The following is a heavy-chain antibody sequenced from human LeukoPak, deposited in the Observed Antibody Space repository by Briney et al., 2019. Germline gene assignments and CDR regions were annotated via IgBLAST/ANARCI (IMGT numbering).Heavy chain of an antibody. D-gene: IGHD3-22*01. V-gene: IGHV3-23*01. CDR1: GFTFSSYA. CDR2: ISGSGGNT. Sequence: PGGSLRLSCAASGFTFSSYAMSWVRQAPGKGLEWVSAISGSGGNTYYADSVKGRFTISRDNSKNTLYLQMNSLRAEDTAVYYCAKGGAYYYDSSGYFSIWGQGTMVTVSS. CDR3: AKGGAYYYDSSGYFSI. J-gene: IGHJ3*02.